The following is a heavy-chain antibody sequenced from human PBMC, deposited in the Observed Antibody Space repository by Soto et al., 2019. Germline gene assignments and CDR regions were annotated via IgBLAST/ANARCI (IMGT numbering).Heavy chain of an antibody. CDR2: IYYSGST. D-gene: IGHD3-10*01. CDR3: ARLGGALDVPPRYYFDY. CDR1: GGSISSSSYY. V-gene: IGHV4-39*01. Sequence: QLQLQESGPGLVKPSETLSLTCTVSGGSISSSSYYWGWIRQPPGKGLEWIGSIYYSGSTYYNPSLKSRVTISVDTSKNQFSLKLSSVTAADTAVYYCARLGGALDVPPRYYFDYWGQGTLVTVSS. J-gene: IGHJ4*02.